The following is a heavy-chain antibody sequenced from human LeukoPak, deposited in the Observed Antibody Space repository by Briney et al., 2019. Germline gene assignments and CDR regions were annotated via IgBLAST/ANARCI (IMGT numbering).Heavy chain of an antibody. CDR2: INHSGST. CDR3: ARGTFVVVQAHYGMDV. Sequence: SETLALTGAVYGGSFSGYYWSWIRQPPGKGLDWIGEINHSGSTNYNPSLKSRVTISVDTSKNQFSLKLSSVTAADTAVYYCARGTFVVVQAHYGMDVWGKGTTVTVSS. V-gene: IGHV4-34*01. J-gene: IGHJ6*04. CDR1: GGSFSGYY. D-gene: IGHD2-2*01.